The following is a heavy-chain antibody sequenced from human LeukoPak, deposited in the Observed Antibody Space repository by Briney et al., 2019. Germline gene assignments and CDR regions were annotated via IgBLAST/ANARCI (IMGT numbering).Heavy chain of an antibody. CDR1: GGSISSSNW. CDR3: ARQGSSSSWRRVDY. J-gene: IGHJ4*02. D-gene: IGHD6-13*01. CDR2: IYHSGST. V-gene: IGHV4-4*02. Sequence: SETLSLTCAVSGGSISSSNWWSWVRQPPGKGLEWIGEIYHSGSTNYNPSLKSRVTISVDKSKNQFSLKLSSVTAADTAVYYCARQGSSSSWRRVDYWGQGTLVTVSS.